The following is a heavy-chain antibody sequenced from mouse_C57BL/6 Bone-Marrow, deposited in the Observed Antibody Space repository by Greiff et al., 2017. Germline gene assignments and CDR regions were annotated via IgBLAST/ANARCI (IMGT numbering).Heavy chain of an antibody. CDR3: ARQLRAY. CDR2: ISSGGSYT. Sequence: DVKLQESGGDLVKPGGSLKLSCAASGFTFSSYGMSWVRQTPDKRLEWVATISSGGSYTYYPDSVKGRFTISRDNAKNTLYLQMSSLKSEDTAMYYCARQLRAYWGQGTLVTVSA. D-gene: IGHD3-2*02. J-gene: IGHJ3*01. V-gene: IGHV5-6*02. CDR1: GFTFSSYG.